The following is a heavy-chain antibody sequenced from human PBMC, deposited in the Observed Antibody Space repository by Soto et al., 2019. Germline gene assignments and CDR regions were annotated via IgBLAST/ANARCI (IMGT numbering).Heavy chain of an antibody. V-gene: IGHV1-69*01. D-gene: IGHD3-10*01. CDR3: ARDRYYYGGGPMDV. J-gene: IGHJ6*04. CDR2: IIPIFGTA. CDR1: GGTFSSYA. Sequence: QVQLVQSGAEVKKPGSSVKVSCKASGGTFSSYAISWVRQAPGQGLEWMGGIIPIFGTANYAQKFQGRVTIPADDATSTAYMELVSLCSGDTAVYYGARDRYYYGGGPMDVGGKGTTVTVS.